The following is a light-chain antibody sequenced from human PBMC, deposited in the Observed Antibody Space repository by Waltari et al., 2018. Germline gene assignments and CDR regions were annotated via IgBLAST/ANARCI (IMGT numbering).Light chain of an antibody. CDR2: LNSDGSH. Sequence: QLVLTQSPSASASLGASVKLTCPLSSGHSTSAIAWHQQQPEKGPRYLMRLNSDGSHSKGDGIPDRFSGSSSGAERYLTISSLQSEDEADYYCQTWGTADFVFGTGTKVTVL. V-gene: IGLV4-69*01. J-gene: IGLJ1*01. CDR3: QTWGTADFV. CDR1: SGHSTSA.